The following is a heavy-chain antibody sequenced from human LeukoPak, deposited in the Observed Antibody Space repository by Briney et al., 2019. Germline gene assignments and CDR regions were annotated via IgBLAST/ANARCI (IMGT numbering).Heavy chain of an antibody. V-gene: IGHV3-48*03. CDR1: GFTFSSYE. CDR3: ARSEHSSSSFDY. Sequence: GGSLRLSCAASGFTFSSYEMNWVRQAPGRGLEWVSYISSSGSTIYYADSVKGRFTISRDNARNSLYLQMNSLRAEDTAIYYCARSEHSSSSFDYWGQGTLVTVSS. CDR2: ISSSGSTI. D-gene: IGHD6-6*01. J-gene: IGHJ4*02.